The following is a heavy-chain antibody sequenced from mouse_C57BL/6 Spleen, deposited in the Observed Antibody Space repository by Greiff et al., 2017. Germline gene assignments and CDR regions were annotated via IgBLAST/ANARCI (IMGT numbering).Heavy chain of an antibody. V-gene: IGHV1-80*01. D-gene: IGHD1-1*01. CDR1: GYAFSSYW. CDR3: ARWDGHYGVDY. Sequence: VQRVESGAELVKPGASVKISCKASGYAFSSYWMNWVKQRPGKGLEWIGQIYPGDGDTNYNGKFKGKATLTADKSSSTAYMQLSSLTSEDSAVYFCARWDGHYGVDYWGQGTTLTVSS. CDR2: IYPGDGDT. J-gene: IGHJ2*01.